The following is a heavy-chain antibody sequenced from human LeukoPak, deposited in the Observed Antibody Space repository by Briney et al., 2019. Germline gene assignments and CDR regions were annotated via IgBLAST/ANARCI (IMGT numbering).Heavy chain of an antibody. V-gene: IGHV1-2*02. CDR3: ARVLGITGTVLWFDP. CDR2: INPNSGGT. CDR1: GYTFTGYY. Sequence: ASVKVSCKASGYTFTGYYMHWVRQAPGQGLEWMGWINPNSGGTNYAQKFQGRVTMTRDTSISTAYMELSRLRSDDTAVYYCARVLGITGTVLWFDPWGQGTLVTVSS. D-gene: IGHD1-7*01. J-gene: IGHJ5*02.